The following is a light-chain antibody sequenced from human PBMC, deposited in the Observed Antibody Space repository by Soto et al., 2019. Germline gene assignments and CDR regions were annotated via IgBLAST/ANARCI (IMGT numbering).Light chain of an antibody. CDR1: QSIRRN. J-gene: IGKJ1*01. CDR3: QKYNHCPKWT. CDR2: GAS. Sequence: EIVMTQSTATLSVSPGERATLSCRASQSIRRNLAWYQQKPGQAPRLLIYGASIRATGIPVRFRGSGSGTEVTLNISNLQYENFPVYYCQKYNHCPKWTFGHGTKVEIK. V-gene: IGKV3D-15*03.